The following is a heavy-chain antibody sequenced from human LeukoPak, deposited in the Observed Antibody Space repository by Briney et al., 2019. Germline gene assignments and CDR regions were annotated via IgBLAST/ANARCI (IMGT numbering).Heavy chain of an antibody. J-gene: IGHJ4*02. D-gene: IGHD6-19*01. V-gene: IGHV4-59*01. CDR3: ARERSSGSEDF. CDR1: GGSISSYY. Sequence: SETLSLTCTVSGGSISSYYWSWIRQPPGKGLEWIGYIHYSGSTNYNPSLQSRVTISVDTSKNQFSLNLSSVTAADTAVYYCARERSSGSEDFWGQGTLVTVSS. CDR2: IHYSGST.